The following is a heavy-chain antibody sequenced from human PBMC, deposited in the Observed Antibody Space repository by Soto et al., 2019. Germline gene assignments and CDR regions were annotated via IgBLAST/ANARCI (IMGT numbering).Heavy chain of an antibody. Sequence: SQTLSLPCAISGDSVSSYSAAWNWIRQSPSGGLEWLGRTYYRSRFFSDYAESVKSRIIINPDTSKNQFPLQLKSVTPEDTAVYYCVRDRYSSSGWFDPWGQGTPVTVSP. CDR3: VRDRYSSSGWFDP. J-gene: IGHJ5*02. V-gene: IGHV6-1*01. CDR1: GDSVSSYSAA. D-gene: IGHD3-10*01. CDR2: TYYRSRFFS.